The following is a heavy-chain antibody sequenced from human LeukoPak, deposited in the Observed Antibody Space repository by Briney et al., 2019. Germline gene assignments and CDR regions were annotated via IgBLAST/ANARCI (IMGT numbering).Heavy chain of an antibody. CDR1: GFTFRSYW. J-gene: IGHJ4*02. CDR3: AYYHVNEEPPTF. Sequence: GGSLRLSCAASGFTFRSYWMHWVRQAPGKGLEWVSSIFPSGGEIHYADSVRGRFTISRDNSKSTLSLQMNSLRAEDTAVYYCAYYHVNEEPPTFWGQGTLVTVSS. V-gene: IGHV3-NL1*01. CDR2: IFPSGGEI. D-gene: IGHD1-1*01.